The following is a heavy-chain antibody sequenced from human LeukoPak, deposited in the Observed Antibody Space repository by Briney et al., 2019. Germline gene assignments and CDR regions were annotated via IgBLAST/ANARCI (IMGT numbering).Heavy chain of an antibody. D-gene: IGHD4-17*01. Sequence: ASVKVSCKASGGTFSSYAISWVRQAPGQGLEWMGRIIPIFGTANYAQKFQGRVTITTDESTSTAYMALSRLRSDDTAVYYCARGDYGDSTSQFDYWGQGTLVTVSS. V-gene: IGHV1-69*05. CDR2: IIPIFGTA. CDR1: GGTFSSYA. J-gene: IGHJ4*02. CDR3: ARGDYGDSTSQFDY.